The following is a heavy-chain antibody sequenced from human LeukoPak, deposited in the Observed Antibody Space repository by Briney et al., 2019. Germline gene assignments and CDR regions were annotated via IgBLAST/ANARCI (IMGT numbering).Heavy chain of an antibody. J-gene: IGHJ4*02. CDR1: GFTFSTYW. CDR3: VGRGGYCSSTSCYETEQYFDY. Sequence: GGSLRLSCAASGFTFSTYWMQWVRQAPGKGLVWVSRINSDVSSTSYADSVKGRFTISRDNAKNTLYLQMNSLRAEDTAVYYCVGRGGYCSSTSCYETEQYFDYWGQGTLVTVSA. D-gene: IGHD2-2*01. V-gene: IGHV3-74*01. CDR2: INSDVSST.